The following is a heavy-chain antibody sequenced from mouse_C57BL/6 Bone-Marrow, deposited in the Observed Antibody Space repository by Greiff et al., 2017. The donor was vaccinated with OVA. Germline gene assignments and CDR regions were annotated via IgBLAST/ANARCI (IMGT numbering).Heavy chain of an antibody. CDR3: ARDYYDYAWFAY. CDR2: IYPRSGNT. V-gene: IGHV1-81*01. CDR1: GYTFTSYG. J-gene: IGHJ3*01. D-gene: IGHD2-4*01. Sequence: QVQLQQSGAELARPGASVKLSCKASGYTFTSYGISWVKQRTGQGLEWIGEIYPRSGNTYYNEKFKGKATLTADKSSSTAYMELRSLTSEDSAVYYFARDYYDYAWFAYWGQGTLVTVSA.